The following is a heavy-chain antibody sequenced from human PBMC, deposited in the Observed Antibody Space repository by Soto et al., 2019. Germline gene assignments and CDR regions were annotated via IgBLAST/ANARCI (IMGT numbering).Heavy chain of an antibody. Sequence: ASVKVSCKASGYTFTAYPMHWGRQAPGQGLEWMGWIKNNTGGTKYAQNFQGRATMTSDTSISTAYMELSWLRSDDTAVYYCARTVACTNGVCYGPNWFDPWGQGTLVTVSS. CDR2: IKNNTGGT. J-gene: IGHJ5*02. CDR1: GYTFTAYP. V-gene: IGHV1-2*02. D-gene: IGHD2-8*01. CDR3: ARTVACTNGVCYGPNWFDP.